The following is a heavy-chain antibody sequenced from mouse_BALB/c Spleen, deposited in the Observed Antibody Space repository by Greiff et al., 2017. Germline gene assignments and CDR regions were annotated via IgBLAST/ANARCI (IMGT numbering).Heavy chain of an antibody. V-gene: IGHV2-5-1*01. D-gene: IGHD2-1*01. CDR2: IWRGGST. J-gene: IGHJ4*01. CDR3: AKMGGNYRGAMDY. CDR1: GFSLTSYG. Sequence: QVQLQQSGPSLVQPSQSLSITCTVSGFSLTSYGVHWVRQSPGKGLEWLGVIWRGGSTDYNAAFMSRLSITKDNSKSQVFFKMNSLQADDTAIYYCAKMGGNYRGAMDYWGQGTSVTVSS.